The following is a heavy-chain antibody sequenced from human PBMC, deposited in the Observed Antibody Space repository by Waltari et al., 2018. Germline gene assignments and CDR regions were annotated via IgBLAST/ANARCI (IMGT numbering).Heavy chain of an antibody. V-gene: IGHV4-59*11. CDR3: ARSFLVVAGTGYYYMDG. D-gene: IGHD6-19*01. CDR2: IYYSGST. J-gene: IGHJ6*03. CDR1: GGSISSHY. Sequence: QVQLQESGPGLVKPSETLSLTCTVSGGSISSHYWSWIRQPPGKGLEWIGYIYYSGSTNYNPSLKSRVTISVDTSKNQFSLRLRSVTAADTAVYYCARSFLVVAGTGYYYMDGWGKGTTVTVSS.